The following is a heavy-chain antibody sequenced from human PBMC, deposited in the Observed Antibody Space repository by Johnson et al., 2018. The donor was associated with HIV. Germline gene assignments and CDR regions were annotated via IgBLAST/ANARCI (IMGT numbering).Heavy chain of an antibody. Sequence: VQLVESGGGLVQPGGSLRLSCAASGFTVSSNYMSWVRQAPGKGLEWVSVIYSGGSTYYADSVKDRFTISRDNSKNTLYLQMNSLRAEDTAVYYCGALAGIVSAFDIWGQGTIVTVSS. V-gene: IGHV3-66*01. J-gene: IGHJ3*02. CDR1: GFTVSSNY. D-gene: IGHD6-19*01. CDR3: GALAGIVSAFDI. CDR2: IYSGGST.